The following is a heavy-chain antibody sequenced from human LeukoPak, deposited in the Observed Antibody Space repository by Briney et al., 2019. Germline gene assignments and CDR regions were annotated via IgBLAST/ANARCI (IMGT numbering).Heavy chain of an antibody. J-gene: IGHJ4*02. CDR1: GLTVSSNH. V-gene: IGHV3-53*01. Sequence: GGSLRLSCAASGLTVSSNHMGWVRQAPGKVLEWVSLIYSGGNTYYADSVKGRFTISRDNSKNTLYLQMSSLRAEDTAVYYCARVAGEMATIRYWGQGTLVTVSS. CDR2: IYSGGNT. D-gene: IGHD5-24*01. CDR3: ARVAGEMATIRY.